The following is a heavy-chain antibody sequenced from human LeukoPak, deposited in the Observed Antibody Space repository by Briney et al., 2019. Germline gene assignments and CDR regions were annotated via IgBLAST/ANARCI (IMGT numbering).Heavy chain of an antibody. CDR1: GYTFADYY. D-gene: IGHD2-2*01. J-gene: IGHJ4*02. CDR2: IDPDSGGT. V-gene: IGHV1-2*02. Sequence: ASVKVSCKASGYTFADYYLHWVRQAPGQGLEWMGSIDPDSGGTNYAQKFQGRVTMTRDTSISTAYMELSNLRSEDTAVYYCAREPPESYHFDYWGQGTLVTVSS. CDR3: AREPPESYHFDY.